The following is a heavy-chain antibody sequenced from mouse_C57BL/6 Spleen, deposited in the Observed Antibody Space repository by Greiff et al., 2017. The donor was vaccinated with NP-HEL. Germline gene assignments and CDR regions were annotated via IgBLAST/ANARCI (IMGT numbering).Heavy chain of an antibody. CDR2: IWGGGST. Sequence: VQLQQSGPGLVAPSQSLSITCTVSGFSLTSYGVDGVRQPPGKGLEWLGVIWGGGSTNYNSALMSRLSISKDNSKSQVFLKMNSLQTDDTAMYYCAKRIYDGYYGWFAYWGQGTLVTVSA. J-gene: IGHJ3*01. CDR3: AKRIYDGYYGWFAY. CDR1: GFSLTSYG. D-gene: IGHD2-3*01. V-gene: IGHV2-9*01.